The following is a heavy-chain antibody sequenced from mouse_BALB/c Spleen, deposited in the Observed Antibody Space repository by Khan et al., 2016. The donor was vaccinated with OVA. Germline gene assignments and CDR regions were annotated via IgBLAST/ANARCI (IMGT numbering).Heavy chain of an antibody. CDR1: GYTFTSYQ. CDR3: IRGGSGGFAY. CDR2: INPNNGGT. D-gene: IGHD3-1*01. V-gene: IGHV1S81*02. J-gene: IGHJ3*01. Sequence: QVQLKQSGAELVKPGASVKLSCKASGYTFTSYQMYWVKQRPGQGLEWIGEINPNNGGTNFNEKFKSKATLTVDKSSSTAFMQLSSLTSEDSAVYYCIRGGSGGFAYWGQGTLVTVSA.